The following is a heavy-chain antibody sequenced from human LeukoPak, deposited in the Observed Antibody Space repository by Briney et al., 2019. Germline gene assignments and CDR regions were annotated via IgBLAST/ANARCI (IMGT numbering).Heavy chain of an antibody. V-gene: IGHV3-33*06. Sequence: GRSLRLSCAASGFTFSSYGMHWVRQAPGKGLEWVAVIWYDGSNKYYADSVKGRFTISRDNSKNTLYLQMNSLRAEDTAVYYCAKDPLTNWLVGYFDYWGQGTLVTVSS. CDR1: GFTFSSYG. CDR3: AKDPLTNWLVGYFDY. CDR2: IWYDGSNK. J-gene: IGHJ4*02. D-gene: IGHD6-19*01.